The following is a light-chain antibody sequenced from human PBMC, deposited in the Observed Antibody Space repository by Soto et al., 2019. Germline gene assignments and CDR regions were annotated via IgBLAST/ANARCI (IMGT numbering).Light chain of an antibody. CDR3: GSYTSSNQYV. J-gene: IGLJ1*01. CDR2: EVS. CDR1: SSDVGSYNR. V-gene: IGLV2-18*02. Sequence: QSALTQPPSVSGSPGQSVTISCTGTSSDVGSYNRVSWYQQPPGTAPKLMLYEVSNRPSGVPDRFSGSKSGNTASLTISGLQDEDEGDYYCGSYTSSNQYVFGAGTKLTVL.